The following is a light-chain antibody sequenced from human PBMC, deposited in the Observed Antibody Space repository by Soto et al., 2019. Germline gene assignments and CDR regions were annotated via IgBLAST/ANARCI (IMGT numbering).Light chain of an antibody. CDR1: KLGDKY. V-gene: IGLV3-1*01. J-gene: IGLJ2*01. Sequence: SYELTQPPSVSVSPGQTASITCSGDKLGDKYASWYQQKPGQSPVLVIYQDDKRPSGIPERFSGSNSGNTASLTISGTQAMDEADYYCQAWDSSTAGVFGGGTQLTVL. CDR2: QDD. CDR3: QAWDSSTAGV.